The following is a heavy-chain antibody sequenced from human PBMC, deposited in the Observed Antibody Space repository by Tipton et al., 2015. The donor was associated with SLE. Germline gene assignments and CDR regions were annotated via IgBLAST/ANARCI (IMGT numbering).Heavy chain of an antibody. CDR3: ARGRPYYDRGGYWSGSNCYMDA. D-gene: IGHD3-22*01. CDR2: IDHSGNS. Sequence: GLVKPSETLSLTCAVSGASLWDYYWTWVRQLPGKGLEWIGQIDHSGNSKYNPSLSSRLTMSVDTSQDRLSLRLTSVTAADTAVYYCARGRPYYDRGGYWSGSNCYMDAWGKGTAVTVTS. CDR1: GASLWDYY. V-gene: IGHV4-34*01. J-gene: IGHJ6*03.